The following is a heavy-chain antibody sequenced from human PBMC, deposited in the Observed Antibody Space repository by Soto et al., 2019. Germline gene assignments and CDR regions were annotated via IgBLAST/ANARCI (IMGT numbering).Heavy chain of an antibody. CDR3: ATVPRGSDYYYFYYGMDV. CDR2: ISAYNGNT. J-gene: IGHJ6*02. Sequence: ASVKVSCKASGYTFTSYGISWVRQAPGQGLEWMGWISAYNGNTNYAQKLQGRVTMTTDTSTSTAYMELRSLRSDDPAVYYCATVPRGSDYYYFYYGMDVWGQGTSVTVSS. V-gene: IGHV1-18*01. CDR1: GYTFTSYG. D-gene: IGHD3-10*01.